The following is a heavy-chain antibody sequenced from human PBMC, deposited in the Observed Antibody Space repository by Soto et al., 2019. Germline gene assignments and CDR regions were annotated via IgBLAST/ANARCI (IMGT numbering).Heavy chain of an antibody. V-gene: IGHV5-51*01. J-gene: IGHJ1*01. Sequence: GESLKISCKGSGYSFTSYWIGWVRQMPGKGLEWMGIIYPGDSDTRYSPSFQGQVTISADKSISTAYLQWSSLKAPDTAMYYCARHPYYYDSSGYSQYFQHWGQGTLVTVSS. CDR3: ARHPYYYDSSGYSQYFQH. D-gene: IGHD3-22*01. CDR1: GYSFTSYW. CDR2: IYPGDSDT.